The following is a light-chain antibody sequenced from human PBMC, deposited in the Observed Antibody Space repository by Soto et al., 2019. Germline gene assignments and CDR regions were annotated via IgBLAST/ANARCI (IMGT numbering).Light chain of an antibody. CDR1: QSVSSKY. Sequence: DIVLTQSPGTLSLSPGERATLSCRASQSVSSKYLAWYQQKPGQPPRVLIYGTSIRATGLPERFSGGGSGTEFSLNVTRLEAEDFAVDFCQQYGSLLFTFGPGTKVDFK. V-gene: IGKV3-20*01. CDR3: QQYGSLLFT. J-gene: IGKJ3*01. CDR2: GTS.